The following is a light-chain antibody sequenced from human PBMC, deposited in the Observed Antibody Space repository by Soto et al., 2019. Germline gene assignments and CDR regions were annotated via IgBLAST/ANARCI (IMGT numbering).Light chain of an antibody. CDR2: GAS. J-gene: IGKJ1*01. V-gene: IGKV3-20*01. Sequence: EIVLTQSPGTLSLSPGERATLSCRASQSVSSSYLAWYQQKPGQAPRLLIYGASSRATGTPDRFSGSGSGTDFTLTISRLEPEDFAVYYCQQAGSSLTWTFGQGTNVEIK. CDR3: QQAGSSLTWT. CDR1: QSVSSSY.